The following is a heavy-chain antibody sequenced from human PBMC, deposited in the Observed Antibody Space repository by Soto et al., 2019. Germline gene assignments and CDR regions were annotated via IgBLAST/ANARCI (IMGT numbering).Heavy chain of an antibody. Sequence: GGSLRLSCAASGFTFSSYAMSWVRQAPGKGLEWVSAISGSGGSTYYADSVKGRFTISRDNSKNTLYLQMNSLRAEDTAVYYCAKDNYDFWSGYYIERLEEYYFDYWGQGTLVTVSS. D-gene: IGHD3-3*01. CDR1: GFTFSSYA. CDR2: ISGSGGST. J-gene: IGHJ4*02. V-gene: IGHV3-23*01. CDR3: AKDNYDFWSGYYIERLEEYYFDY.